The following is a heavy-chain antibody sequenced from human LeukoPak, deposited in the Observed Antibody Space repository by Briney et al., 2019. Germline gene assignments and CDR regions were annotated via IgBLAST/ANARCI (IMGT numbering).Heavy chain of an antibody. V-gene: IGHV1-18*01. CDR1: VYTFTTYG. CDR2: ISSYNGAT. Sequence: AAVKVSFKASVYTFTTYGFSWVRQAPGQGLEWMGWISSYNGATDYAQKLKGRVTMTTDTFTTTTYMDLSSLRSDDTAVYYCARQKKQTTAIDYWGQGTLVTVSS. D-gene: IGHD4-17*01. CDR3: ARQKKQTTAIDY. J-gene: IGHJ4*02.